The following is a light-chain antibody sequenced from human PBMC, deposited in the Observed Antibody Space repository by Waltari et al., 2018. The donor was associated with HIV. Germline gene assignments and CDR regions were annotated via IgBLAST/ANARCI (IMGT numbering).Light chain of an antibody. CDR3: QQLNSYPWT. CDR2: AAS. CDR1: QGISSY. V-gene: IGKV1-9*01. J-gene: IGKJ1*01. Sequence: DIQLTQSPSFLSASVGDRVTITSRASQGISSYLAWYQQKPGKAPKFLIYAASTLQSGVPSRFSGSGSGTEFTLTISSLQPEDFATYYCQQLNSYPWTFGQGTKVEIK.